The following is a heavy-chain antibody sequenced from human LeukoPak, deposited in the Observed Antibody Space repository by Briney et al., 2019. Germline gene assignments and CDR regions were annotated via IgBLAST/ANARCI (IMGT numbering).Heavy chain of an antibody. V-gene: IGHV5-51*01. J-gene: IGHJ5*02. Sequence: GESLKISCKGSGYSFTSYWIGWVRRMPGKGLEWMGIIYPGDSDTRYSPSFQGQVTISADKSISTAYLQWSSLKASDTAMYYCARAGRGRRITMVQNWFDPWGQGTLVTASS. CDR1: GYSFTSYW. CDR3: ARAGRGRRITMVQNWFDP. D-gene: IGHD3-10*01. CDR2: IYPGDSDT.